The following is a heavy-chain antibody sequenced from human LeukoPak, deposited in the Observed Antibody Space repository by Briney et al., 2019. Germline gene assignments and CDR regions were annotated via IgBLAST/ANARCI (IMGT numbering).Heavy chain of an antibody. J-gene: IGHJ6*03. CDR3: ASQYSYGYGGYYMDV. Sequence: GESLKISCKGSGYSFTSYWIGWVRQMPGKGLEWMGIIYPGDSDTRYSPSFQGQVTISADKSISTAYLQWSSLKASDTAMYYCASQYSYGYGGYYMDVWGKGTTVTVSS. D-gene: IGHD5-18*01. CDR2: IYPGDSDT. V-gene: IGHV5-51*01. CDR1: GYSFTSYW.